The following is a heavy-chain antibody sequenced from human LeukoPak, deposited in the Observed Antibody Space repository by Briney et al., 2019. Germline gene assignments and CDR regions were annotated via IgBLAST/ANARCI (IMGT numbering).Heavy chain of an antibody. J-gene: IGHJ4*02. D-gene: IGHD2-15*01. Sequence: GGSLRLSCAASGFTFSSYSMNWVRQAPGKGLEWVSSISSSSSYIYYADSVKGRFTISRDNAKNSLYLQINSLRAEDTAVYYCAREIEYCSGGSCYPGGYFDYWGQGTLVTVSS. CDR2: ISSSSSYI. CDR1: GFTFSSYS. V-gene: IGHV3-21*01. CDR3: AREIEYCSGGSCYPGGYFDY.